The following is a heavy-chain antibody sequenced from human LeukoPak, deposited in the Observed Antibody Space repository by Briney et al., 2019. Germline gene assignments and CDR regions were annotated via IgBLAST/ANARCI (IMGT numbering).Heavy chain of an antibody. J-gene: IGHJ4*02. V-gene: IGHV1-69*13. CDR2: TIPIFDTA. D-gene: IGHD3-10*01. CDR3: ASGEGFGESMSFDN. CDR1: GDNFNSYA. Sequence: SVKVSCKASGDNFNSYAISWVRQAPGQGLEWMGGTIPIFDTADYAQKFQDRVTITADESTSTAYMGLSSLRSDDTAVYYCASGEGFGESMSFDNWGQGTLVTVSS.